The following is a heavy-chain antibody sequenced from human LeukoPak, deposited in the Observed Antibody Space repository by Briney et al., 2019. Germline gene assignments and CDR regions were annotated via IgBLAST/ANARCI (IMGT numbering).Heavy chain of an antibody. CDR1: GFTFSSYA. V-gene: IGHV3-30*04. Sequence: GGSLRLSCAASGFTFSSYAMHWVRQAPGKGLEWVAVISYDGSNKYYADSVKGRFTISRDNSKNTLYLQMNSLRAEDTAVYYCARGDGATHLGISDYWGQGTLVTVSS. CDR2: ISYDGSNK. CDR3: ARGDGATHLGISDY. D-gene: IGHD1-26*01. J-gene: IGHJ4*02.